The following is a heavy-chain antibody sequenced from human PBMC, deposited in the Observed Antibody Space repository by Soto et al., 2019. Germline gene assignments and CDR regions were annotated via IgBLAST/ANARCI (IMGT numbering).Heavy chain of an antibody. CDR1: GFTFSSYA. D-gene: IGHD6-13*01. CDR2: ISYDGSNK. CDR3: ARASGSSSWQRRANWFDP. V-gene: IGHV3-30-3*01. J-gene: IGHJ5*02. Sequence: GGSLRLSCAASGFTFSSYAMHWVRQAPGKGLEWVAVISYDGSNKYYADSVKGRFTISRDNSKNTLYLQMNSLRAEDTAVYYCARASGSSSWQRRANWFDPWGQGTLVTVSS.